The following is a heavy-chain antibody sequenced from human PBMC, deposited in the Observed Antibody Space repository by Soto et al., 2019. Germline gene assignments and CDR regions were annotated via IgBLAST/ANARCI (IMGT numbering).Heavy chain of an antibody. D-gene: IGHD5-12*01. CDR1: GFTFSSYS. J-gene: IGHJ4*02. V-gene: IGHV3-48*01. CDR2: ISSSSSTI. CDR3: ARTGGDIVATIDFDY. Sequence: PRGSLRLSCAASGFTFSSYSMNWVRQAPGKGLEWVSYISSSSSTIYYADSVKGRFTISRDNAKNSLYLQMNSLRAEDTAVYYCARTGGDIVATIDFDYWGQGTLVTVS.